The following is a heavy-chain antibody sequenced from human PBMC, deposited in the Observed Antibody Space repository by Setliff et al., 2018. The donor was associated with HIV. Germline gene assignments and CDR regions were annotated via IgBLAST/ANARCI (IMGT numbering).Heavy chain of an antibody. J-gene: IGHJ4*02. CDR2: INSDGSST. V-gene: IGHV3-74*01. Sequence: GGSLRLSCAASGFTFSSYWMHWVRQAPGKGLVWVSRINSDGSSTSYADSVKGRFTISRDNARNTLYLQMNSLRAEDTAVYYCARAPYSSSSYFDYWGQGTLVTVSS. CDR1: GFTFSSYW. CDR3: ARAPYSSSSYFDY. D-gene: IGHD6-6*01.